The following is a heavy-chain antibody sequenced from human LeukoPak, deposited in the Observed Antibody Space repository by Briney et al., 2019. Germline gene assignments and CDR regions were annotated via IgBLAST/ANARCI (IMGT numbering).Heavy chain of an antibody. V-gene: IGHV3-30-3*01. CDR1: GFTFSSYA. CDR3: ASRSEYFQH. J-gene: IGHJ1*01. CDR2: ISYDGSNK. Sequence: PGRSLRLSCAASGFTFSSYAMHWVRQAPGKGLEWVAVISYDGSNKYYADSVKGRFTISRDNSKNTLYLQMNSLRAEDTAVYYCASRSEYFQHWGQGTLVTVSS.